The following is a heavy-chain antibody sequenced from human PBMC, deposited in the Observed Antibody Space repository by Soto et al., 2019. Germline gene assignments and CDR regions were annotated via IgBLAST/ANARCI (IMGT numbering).Heavy chain of an antibody. CDR3: ARERHIVATANFDY. CDR2: ISAYNGNT. D-gene: IGHD5-12*01. Sequence: SVKLTCKDSGYTYTSNGISWVRQAPGQGLEWMGWISAYNGNTNYAQKLQGRVTMTTDTSTSTAYMELRSLRSDDTAVYYCARERHIVATANFDYWGQGTLVTVSS. V-gene: IGHV1-18*01. CDR1: GYTYTSNG. J-gene: IGHJ4*02.